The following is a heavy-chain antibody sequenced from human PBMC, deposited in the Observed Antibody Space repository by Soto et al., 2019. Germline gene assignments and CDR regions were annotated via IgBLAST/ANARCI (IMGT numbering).Heavy chain of an antibody. V-gene: IGHV3-74*01. D-gene: IGHD3-10*01. J-gene: IGHJ4*02. CDR3: TRDIGGKGAY. Sequence: EVQLVESGGGLVQPGGSLRLSCATSGFTFSSYWMHWVRQVPGKGLLWVSRIDEYGNTINYADSVRGRFTISRDNARTTLYMEMNSLSAEDTALYYCTRDIGGKGAYWGPGTLATVSS. CDR2: IDEYGNTI. CDR1: GFTFSSYW.